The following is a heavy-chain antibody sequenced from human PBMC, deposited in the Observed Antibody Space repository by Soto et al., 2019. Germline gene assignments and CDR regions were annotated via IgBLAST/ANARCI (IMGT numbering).Heavy chain of an antibody. V-gene: IGHV3-33*01. D-gene: IGHD6-13*01. CDR3: ARDRDIAAAGTFDY. CDR2: IWYDGSNK. Sequence: PGGSLRLSCAASGCTFSSYGMHWVRQAPGKGLEWVAVIWYDGSNKYYADSVKGRFTISRDNSKNTLYLQMNSLRAEDTAVYYCARDRDIAAAGTFDYWGQGTLVTVSS. J-gene: IGHJ4*02. CDR1: GCTFSSYG.